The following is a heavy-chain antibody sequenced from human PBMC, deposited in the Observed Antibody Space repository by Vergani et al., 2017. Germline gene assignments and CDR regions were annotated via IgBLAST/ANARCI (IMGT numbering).Heavy chain of an antibody. CDR2: IRQDGSEK. CDR3: AGDQLAYCGGDCYSGDY. CDR1: GFTFSSYW. V-gene: IGHV3-7*01. D-gene: IGHD2-21*02. J-gene: IGHJ4*02. Sequence: EVQLVESGGGLVQPGGSLRLSCAASGFTFSSYWMSWVRQAPGKGLEWVANIRQDGSEKYYVDSVKGRFTISRDNAKNSLYLQMNSLRAEDTAVYYWAGDQLAYCGGDCYSGDYWGKGTLVTVSS.